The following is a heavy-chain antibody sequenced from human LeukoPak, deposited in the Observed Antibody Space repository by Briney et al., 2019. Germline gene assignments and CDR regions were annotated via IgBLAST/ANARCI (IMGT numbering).Heavy chain of an antibody. J-gene: IGHJ4*02. CDR1: GYSFTGYY. V-gene: IGHV1-2*02. CDR2: INPNSGGA. CDR3: ARDIPRGDSSSSSDY. D-gene: IGHD6-6*01. Sequence: ASVKVSCKASGYSFTGYYMHWVRQAPGQGLEWMGWINPNSGGAKYAEKFQGRATITRDTSITTAYMEVNRLRSDDTGVYYCARDIPRGDSSSSSDYWGQGTLVTVSS.